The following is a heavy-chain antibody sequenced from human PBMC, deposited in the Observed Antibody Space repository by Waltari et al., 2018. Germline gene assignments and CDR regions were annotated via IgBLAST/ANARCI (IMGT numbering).Heavy chain of an antibody. Sequence: EVQLVASGGGLVQPGGSLRLSCAASVFTFSSSSMHWVRQAPGKGLEWVSYISSSSSTIYYADSVKGRFTISRDNAKNSLYLQMNSLRAEDTAVYYCARDRRELPDYFDYWGQGTLVTVSS. CDR3: ARDRRELPDYFDY. D-gene: IGHD1-26*01. CDR1: VFTFSSSS. V-gene: IGHV3-48*04. J-gene: IGHJ4*02. CDR2: ISSSSSTI.